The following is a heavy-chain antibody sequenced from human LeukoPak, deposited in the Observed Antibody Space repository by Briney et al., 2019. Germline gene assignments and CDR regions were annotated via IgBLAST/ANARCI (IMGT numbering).Heavy chain of an antibody. Sequence: SETLSLTCAVYGGSFGGYYWSWIRQPPGKGLEWIGEINHSGSTNYNPSLKSRVTISVDTSKNQFSLKLSSVTAADTAVYYCASLVAEYNWFDPWGQGTLVTVSS. D-gene: IGHD3-16*01. V-gene: IGHV4-34*01. J-gene: IGHJ5*02. CDR2: INHSGST. CDR3: ASLVAEYNWFDP. CDR1: GGSFGGYY.